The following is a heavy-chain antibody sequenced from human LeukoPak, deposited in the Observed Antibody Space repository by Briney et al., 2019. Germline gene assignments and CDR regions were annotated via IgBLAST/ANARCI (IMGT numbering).Heavy chain of an antibody. D-gene: IGHD6-6*01. Sequence: SVKVSCKASGGTFSSYAISWVRQAPGQGLEWMGGIIPIFGTANYAQKFQGRVTITADESTSTAYMELSSLRSEDTAVYYCARLDEYSSSSRYYGMDVWGRGTTVTVSS. CDR1: GGTFSSYA. CDR3: ARLDEYSSSSRYYGMDV. V-gene: IGHV1-69*13. J-gene: IGHJ6*02. CDR2: IIPIFGTA.